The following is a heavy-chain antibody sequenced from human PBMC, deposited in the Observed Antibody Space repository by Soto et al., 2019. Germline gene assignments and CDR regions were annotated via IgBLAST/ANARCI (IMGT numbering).Heavy chain of an antibody. Sequence: EVQLLESGGNLVQPGGSLRLSCAASGFSRKNYAMTWVRQAPGKGLEWVSGITGSGDKTYYADSVKGRFIISRDNSENTLYLQMNSLRAEDTALDYCARDCSSSSCSVWRSLGQGTQVTFSS. CDR2: ITGSGDKT. CDR3: ARDCSSSSCSVWRS. J-gene: IGHJ5*02. V-gene: IGHV3-23*01. D-gene: IGHD2-2*01. CDR1: GFSRKNYA.